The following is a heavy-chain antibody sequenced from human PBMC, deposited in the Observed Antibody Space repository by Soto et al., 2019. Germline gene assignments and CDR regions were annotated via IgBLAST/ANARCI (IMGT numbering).Heavy chain of an antibody. CDR2: TRNKANSYTT. J-gene: IGHJ4*02. CDR1: GFTFSDHY. V-gene: IGHV3-72*01. CDR3: ASADY. Sequence: EVQLVESGGGLVQPGGSLRLSCAASGFTFSDHYMDWVRQAPGKGLEWVGRTRNKANSYTTEYAASVKGRFTISRDDSKNSLYLQMNSLKTADTAVYYCASADYWGQGTLVTVSS.